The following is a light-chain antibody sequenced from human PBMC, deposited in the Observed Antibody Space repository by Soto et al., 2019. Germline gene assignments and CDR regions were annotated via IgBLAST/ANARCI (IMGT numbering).Light chain of an antibody. CDR2: EAS. CDR1: QTIYSAF. V-gene: IGKV3-20*01. CDR3: HQYGNSPLT. Sequence: ETVLTQSPGTLSLSPGERVTLSCRASQTIYSAFLAWYQQKPGQAPRLLIYEASTRATGIPDRFSGSGSGTDFTLTISRLEPEDFAVYFCHQYGNSPLTFGPGTKLDF. J-gene: IGKJ3*01.